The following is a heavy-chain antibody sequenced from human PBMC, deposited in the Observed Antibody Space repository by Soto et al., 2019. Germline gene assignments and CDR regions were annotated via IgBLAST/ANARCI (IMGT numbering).Heavy chain of an antibody. D-gene: IGHD6-19*01. CDR1: GGTFSSYA. CDR2: IIPIFGTA. V-gene: IGHV1-69*06. CDR3: ARGVSVAGILNYFDY. J-gene: IGHJ4*02. Sequence: ASVKVSCKASGGTFSSYAISWVRQARGQGLQWMGGIIPIFGTANYAQKFQGRVTITADKSTSTAYMELSSLGFEDTAVYYCARGVSVAGILNYFDYWCQGTLVTVSS.